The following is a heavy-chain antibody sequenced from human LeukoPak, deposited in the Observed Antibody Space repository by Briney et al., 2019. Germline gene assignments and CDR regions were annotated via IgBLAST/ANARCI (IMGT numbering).Heavy chain of an antibody. CDR3: AIIKGDSSGFIYAFDI. V-gene: IGHV4-34*01. Sequence: SETLSLTCAVYGGSFSGYYWSWIRQPPGKGLEWIGSIYYSGSTYYNPSLKSRVTISVDTSKNQFSLKLSSVTAADTAVYYCAIIKGDSSGFIYAFDIWGQGTMVTVSS. J-gene: IGHJ3*02. CDR2: IYYSGST. CDR1: GGSFSGYY. D-gene: IGHD3-22*01.